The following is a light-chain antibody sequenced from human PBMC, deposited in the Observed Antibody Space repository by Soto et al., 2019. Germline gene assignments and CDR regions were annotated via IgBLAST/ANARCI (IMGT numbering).Light chain of an antibody. J-gene: IGKJ1*01. V-gene: IGKV1-5*03. CDR2: KAS. CDR1: QSISSW. CDR3: HQYNSYRRT. Sequence: DIQMTQSPSTLSASVGDRVTMTCRAGQSISSWLAWYQQKPGKAPKLLIYKASSLESGVPSRFSGSGSGTEFTLTISSLQPDDFATYYCHQYNSYRRTFGQGTKVEIK.